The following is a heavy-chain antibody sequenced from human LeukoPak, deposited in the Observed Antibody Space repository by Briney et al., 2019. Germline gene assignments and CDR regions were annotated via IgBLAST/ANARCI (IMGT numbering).Heavy chain of an antibody. D-gene: IGHD6-13*01. V-gene: IGHV4-4*07. CDR2: IYTSGST. CDR1: GGSISSYY. J-gene: IGHJ4*02. Sequence: SETLSLTCTVSGGSISSYYWSRIRQPAGKGLEWIGRIYTSGSTNYNPSLKSRVTMSVDTSKNQFSLKLSSVTAADTAVYYCARVDSNNWYDSRGYFDYWGQGTLVTVSS. CDR3: ARVDSNNWYDSRGYFDY.